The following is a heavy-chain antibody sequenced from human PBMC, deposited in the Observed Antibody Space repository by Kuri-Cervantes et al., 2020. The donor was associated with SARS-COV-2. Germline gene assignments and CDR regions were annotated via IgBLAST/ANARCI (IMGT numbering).Heavy chain of an antibody. V-gene: IGHV3-30*18. CDR1: GFTFSSYG. D-gene: IGHD2-15*01. Sequence: GGSLRLSCAASGFTFSSYGMHWVRQAPGKGLEWVAVISYDGSNKYYADSVKGRFTISRDNSKNTLYLQMNSLRPEDTAVYYCAENTPLVYWGQGALVTVSS. CDR3: AENTPLVY. CDR2: ISYDGSNK. J-gene: IGHJ4*02.